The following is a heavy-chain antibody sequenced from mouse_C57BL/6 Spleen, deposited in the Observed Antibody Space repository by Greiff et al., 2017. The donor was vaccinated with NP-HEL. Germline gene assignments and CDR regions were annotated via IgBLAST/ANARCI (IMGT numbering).Heavy chain of an antibody. CDR3: ARQYYGSSYLYYYAMDY. CDR2: IWSDGST. D-gene: IGHD1-1*01. V-gene: IGHV2-6-1*01. Sequence: VKLQESGPGLVAPSQSLSITCTVSGFSLTSYGVHWVRQPPGKGLEWLVVIWSDGSTTYNSALKSRLSISKDNSKSQVFLKMNSLQTDDTAMYYCARQYYGSSYLYYYAMDYWGQGTSVTVSS. CDR1: GFSLTSYG. J-gene: IGHJ4*01.